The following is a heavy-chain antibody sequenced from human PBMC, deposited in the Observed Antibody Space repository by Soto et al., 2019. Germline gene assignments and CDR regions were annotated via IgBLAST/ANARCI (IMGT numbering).Heavy chain of an antibody. J-gene: IGHJ4*02. CDR2: IYYSGST. CDR1: GGSISSGGYY. V-gene: IGHV4-31*03. D-gene: IGHD3-22*01. CDR3: AREDDSSGYPGFFDY. Sequence: SETLSLNCPVSGGSISSGGYYWSWIRQHPGKGLEWIGYIYYSGSTYYNPSLKSRVTISVDTSKNQFSLKLSSVTAADTAVYYCAREDDSSGYPGFFDYWGQGTLVPVSS.